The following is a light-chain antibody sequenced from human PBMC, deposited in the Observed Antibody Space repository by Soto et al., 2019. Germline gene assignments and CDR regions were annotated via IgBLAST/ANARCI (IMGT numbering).Light chain of an antibody. CDR3: LSYAISLSGVV. CDR2: GNS. V-gene: IGLV1-40*01. J-gene: IGLJ2*01. CDR1: RSNIGAGYD. Sequence: QSVLTQPPSVSGAPGQRVTISCTGSRSNIGAGYDVHWYQQLPGTAPKLLIDGNSNRPSGVPDRFSGSKSGTSASLAITGLQAEDEADYYCLSYAISLSGVVLGGGTKLTVL.